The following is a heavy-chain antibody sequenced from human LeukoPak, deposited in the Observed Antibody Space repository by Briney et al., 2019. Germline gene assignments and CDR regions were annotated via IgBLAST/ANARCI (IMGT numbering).Heavy chain of an antibody. J-gene: IGHJ4*02. CDR3: ARQRYSYGPNFDY. V-gene: IGHV3-66*04. CDR2: IYSGGST. D-gene: IGHD5-18*01. Sequence: GGSLRLSCAASGFTFSSYSMNWVRQAPGKGLEWVSVIYSGGSTYYADSVKGRFTISRDNSKNTLYLQMNSLRAEDTAVYYCARQRYSYGPNFDYWGQGTLVTVSS. CDR1: GFTFSSYS.